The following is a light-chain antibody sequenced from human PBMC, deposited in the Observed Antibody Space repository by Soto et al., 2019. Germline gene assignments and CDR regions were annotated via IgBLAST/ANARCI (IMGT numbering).Light chain of an antibody. CDR2: DAS. CDR3: QQYNNWRT. Sequence: EIVMTQSPATLSVSPGERATLSCRASQSVYSNLAWYQQKPGQAPRLLIYDASTRATGIPARFSGRGSGTEFTLTMSSLQTEDFAVYYCQQYNNWRTLGPGTKVDIK. J-gene: IGKJ3*01. CDR1: QSVYSN. V-gene: IGKV3-15*01.